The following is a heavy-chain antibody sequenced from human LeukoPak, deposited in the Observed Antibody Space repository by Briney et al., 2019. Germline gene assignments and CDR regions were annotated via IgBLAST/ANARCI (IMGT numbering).Heavy chain of an antibody. CDR2: MNPNSGDT. CDR3: VVLAATGTIDY. V-gene: IGHV1-8*03. CDR1: GYTFTSYG. J-gene: IGHJ4*02. D-gene: IGHD6-13*01. Sequence: GASVKVSCKASGYTFTSYGISWVRQAPGQGLEWMGWMNPNSGDTGYAQKFQGRITVTRNTSISTAYMELSSLRSEDTAVYYCVVLAATGTIDYWGQGTLVTVSS.